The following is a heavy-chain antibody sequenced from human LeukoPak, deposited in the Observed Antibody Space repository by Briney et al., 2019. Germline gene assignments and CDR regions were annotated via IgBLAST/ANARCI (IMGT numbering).Heavy chain of an antibody. CDR3: ARETTYYYDSSGYYFDAFDI. CDR2: IYTSGST. V-gene: IGHV4-61*02. D-gene: IGHD3-22*01. Sequence: SETPSLTCTVSGGSISSGSYYWSWIRQPAGKGLEWIGRIYTSGSTNYNPSLKSRVTISVDTSKNQFSLKLSSVTAADTAVYYCARETTYYYDSSGYYFDAFDIWGQGTMVTVSS. J-gene: IGHJ3*02. CDR1: GGSISSGSYY.